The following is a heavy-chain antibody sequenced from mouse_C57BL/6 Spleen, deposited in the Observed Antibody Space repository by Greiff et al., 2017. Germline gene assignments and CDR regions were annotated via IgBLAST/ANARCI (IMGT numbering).Heavy chain of an antibody. CDR2: IHPNSGST. CDR1: GYTFTSYW. CDR3: ARAADYEAMDY. Sequence: QVQLQQPGAELVKPGASVKLSCKASGYTFTSYWMHWVKQRPGQGLEWIGMIHPNSGSTNYNEKFKSKATLTVDKSSSTAYMQLSSLTSEDSAVYYCARAADYEAMDYWGQGTSVTVSS. V-gene: IGHV1-64*01. D-gene: IGHD2-4*01. J-gene: IGHJ4*01.